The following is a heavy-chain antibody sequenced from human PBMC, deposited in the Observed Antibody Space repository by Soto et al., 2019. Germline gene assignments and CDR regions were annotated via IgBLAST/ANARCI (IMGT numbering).Heavy chain of an antibody. CDR3: ARLYVVVVPAAIRPGWFDP. D-gene: IGHD2-2*02. CDR2: IYYSGST. J-gene: IGHJ5*02. CDR1: GGSIRSSSYY. Sequence: SETLSLTCTVSGGSIRSSSYYWGWIRQPPGKGLEWIGSIYYSGSTYYNPSLKSRVTISVDTSKNQFSLKLSSVTAADTAVYYCARLYVVVVPAAIRPGWFDPWGQGTLVTVSS. V-gene: IGHV4-39*01.